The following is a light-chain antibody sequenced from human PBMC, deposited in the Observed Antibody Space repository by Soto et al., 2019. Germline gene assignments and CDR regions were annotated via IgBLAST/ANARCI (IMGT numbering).Light chain of an antibody. CDR2: GSA. CDR3: QQYGSSPRMYT. Sequence: EIVLTQSPGTLSLSPGERATLSCRASQSVSSSYLAWYQQKPGQAPGLLIYGSASRATVIADRFSGSGCGTDFTLTISSLDPKDFALSYYQQYGSSPRMYTFGQGTKLEIK. V-gene: IGKV3-20*01. CDR1: QSVSSSY. J-gene: IGKJ2*01.